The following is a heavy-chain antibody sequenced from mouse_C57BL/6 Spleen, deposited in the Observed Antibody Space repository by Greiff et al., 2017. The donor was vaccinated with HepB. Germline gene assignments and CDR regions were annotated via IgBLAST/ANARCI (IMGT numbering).Heavy chain of an antibody. CDR3: ARRTTVVATWDWYFDV. J-gene: IGHJ1*03. Sequence: QVQLQQPGAELVRPGPSVKLSCKASGYTFTSYWMHWVKQRPGQGLEWIGVIDPSDSYTNYNQKFKGKATLTVDTSSSTAYMQLSSLTSEDSAVYYCARRTTVVATWDWYFDVWGTGTTVTVSS. D-gene: IGHD1-1*01. V-gene: IGHV1-59*01. CDR2: IDPSDSYT. CDR1: GYTFTSYW.